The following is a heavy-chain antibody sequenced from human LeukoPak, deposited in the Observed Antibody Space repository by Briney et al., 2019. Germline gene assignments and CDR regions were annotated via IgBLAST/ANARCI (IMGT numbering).Heavy chain of an antibody. CDR1: GGSFSGYY. J-gene: IGHJ4*02. Sequence: PSETLSLTCAVYGGSFSGYYWSWIRQPPGKGLEWIGEINHSGSTNYNPSLKSRVTISVDTSKNQFSLKLSSVTAADTAVYYCARERDAGLNWGQGTLVTVSS. CDR3: ARERDAGLN. CDR2: INHSGST. V-gene: IGHV4-34*01. D-gene: IGHD3-10*01.